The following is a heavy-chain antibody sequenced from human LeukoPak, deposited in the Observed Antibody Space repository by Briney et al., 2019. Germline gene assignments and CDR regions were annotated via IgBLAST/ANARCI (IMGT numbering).Heavy chain of an antibody. CDR2: IYYSGST. CDR3: ARGRGEGRGIAMVRGVGAPSYDWFDP. V-gene: IGHV4-39*07. CDR1: GGSISSSSYY. D-gene: IGHD3-10*01. J-gene: IGHJ5*02. Sequence: PSETLSLTCTVSGGSISSSSYYWGWIRQPPGKGLEWIGSIYYSGSTYYNPSLKSRVTISVDTSKNQFSLKLSSVTAADTAVYYCARGRGEGRGIAMVRGVGAPSYDWFDPWGHGTQVTVSS.